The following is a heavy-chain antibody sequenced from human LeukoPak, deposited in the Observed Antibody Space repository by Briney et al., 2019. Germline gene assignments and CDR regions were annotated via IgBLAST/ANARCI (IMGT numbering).Heavy chain of an antibody. D-gene: IGHD6-19*01. Sequence: SETLSLTCTVSGGSISSSSYYWGWNRQPPGKGLEWIGSIYYSGSTYYNPSLKSRVTISVDTSKNQFSLKLRSVTAADTALYYCARHGQWLVLDNWFDPWGQGTLVTVSS. CDR3: ARHGQWLVLDNWFDP. J-gene: IGHJ5*02. CDR2: IYYSGST. CDR1: GGSISSSSYY. V-gene: IGHV4-39*01.